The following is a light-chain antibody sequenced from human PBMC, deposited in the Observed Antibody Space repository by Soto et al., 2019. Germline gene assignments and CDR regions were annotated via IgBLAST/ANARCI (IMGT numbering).Light chain of an antibody. CDR2: GAS. Sequence: LMQSPGSLSLSPGERATLSCRASQSVINNYLAWYQQKPGQAPRLLIYGASSRATGIPDRFSGSGSGTDFTLTISRLEPEDFAVYYCQQYGSSPGLFTFGPGTKVDVK. J-gene: IGKJ3*01. CDR3: QQYGSSPGLFT. CDR1: QSVINNY. V-gene: IGKV3-20*01.